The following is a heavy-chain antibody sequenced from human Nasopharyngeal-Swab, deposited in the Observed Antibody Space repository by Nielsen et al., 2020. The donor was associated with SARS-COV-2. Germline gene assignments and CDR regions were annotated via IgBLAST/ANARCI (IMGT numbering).Heavy chain of an antibody. J-gene: IGHJ5*02. Sequence: SETLSLTCAAYGGSFSGYYWSWIRQPPGKGLEWIGEINHSGSTNYNPSLKSRVTISVDTSKNQFSLKLNSVTAADTAVYYCARDKDYYDSSGWFDPWGQGTLVTVSS. CDR2: INHSGST. V-gene: IGHV4-34*01. CDR1: GGSFSGYY. CDR3: ARDKDYYDSSGWFDP. D-gene: IGHD3-22*01.